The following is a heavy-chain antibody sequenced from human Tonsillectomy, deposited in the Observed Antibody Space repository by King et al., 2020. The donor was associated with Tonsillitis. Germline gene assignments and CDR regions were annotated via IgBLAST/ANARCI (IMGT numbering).Heavy chain of an antibody. J-gene: IGHJ4*02. CDR1: GFTFTNYW. CDR2: IKKDGSET. Sequence: EVQLVESGGGLVQPGGSLRLSCAASGFTFTNYWMTWVRQAPGKGLEWVANIKKDGSETNYVDSVKGRFTISRDNAKNSLYLQMNSLRAEDTAVYYCARGGWYYYDTSGIPGYFWGQGTLVTVSS. D-gene: IGHD3-22*01. V-gene: IGHV3-7*03. CDR3: ARGGWYYYDTSGIPGYF.